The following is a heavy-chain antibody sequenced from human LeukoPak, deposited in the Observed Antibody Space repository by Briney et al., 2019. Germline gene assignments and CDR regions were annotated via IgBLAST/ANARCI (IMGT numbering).Heavy chain of an antibody. V-gene: IGHV3-30-3*01. CDR1: GFTFSSYA. D-gene: IGHD1-26*01. J-gene: IGHJ4*02. CDR2: ISYDGSNK. Sequence: PGRSLRLSCAASGFTFSSYAMHWVRQAPGKELEWVAVISYDGSNKYYADSVKGRFTISRDNSKNTLYLQMNSLRAEDTAVYYCARDKGYYYWGQGTLVTVSS. CDR3: ARDKGYYY.